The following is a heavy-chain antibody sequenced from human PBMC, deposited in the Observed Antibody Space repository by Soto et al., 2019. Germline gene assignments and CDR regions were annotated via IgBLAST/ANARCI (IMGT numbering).Heavy chain of an antibody. J-gene: IGHJ3*01. D-gene: IGHD2-2*02. CDR3: ARGEPSDCSSSSCYTFDV. V-gene: IGHV4-31*03. CDR1: GYSISSGVYY. Sequence: QVQLQESGPGLVTPSQTLSLTCTVSGYSISSGVYYWGWIRQHPGKGLEWIGYIYHSGSPYYNPSLKNRLTISVDTSKNQFSLRLTSVTAADTAVYYCARGEPSDCSSSSCYTFDVWGQGTMVTVSS. CDR2: IYHSGSP.